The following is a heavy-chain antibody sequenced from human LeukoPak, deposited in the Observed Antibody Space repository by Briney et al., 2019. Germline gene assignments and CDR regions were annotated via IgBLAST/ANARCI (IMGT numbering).Heavy chain of an antibody. D-gene: IGHD2-2*01. CDR3: ADCRYQLPPRY. Sequence: GGSLRLSCAASGFTFSSYAMSWVRQATGKGREWVSAISGSGGSTYYADSVKGRFTISRDNSKNTLYLQMNSLRAEDTAVYYCADCRYQLPPRYWGQGTLVTVSS. V-gene: IGHV3-23*01. CDR1: GFTFSSYA. CDR2: ISGSGGST. J-gene: IGHJ4*02.